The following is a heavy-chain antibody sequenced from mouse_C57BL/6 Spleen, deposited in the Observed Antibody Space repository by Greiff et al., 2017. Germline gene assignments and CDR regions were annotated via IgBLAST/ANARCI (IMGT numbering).Heavy chain of an antibody. CDR3: ERSRSITTVDFGG. J-gene: IGHJ2*01. CDR1: GYTFTSYS. D-gene: IGHD1-1*01. CDR2: INPCNGYT. Sequence: VQLQQSGAELVRPGASVKLSCKASGYTFTSYSMHWVKQRPGQGLEWIGYINPCNGYTKYTQKFKDKATLTADKSSSTAYMQLSRLTSADSADYDGERSRSITTVDFGGWGQGTTVTVST. V-gene: IGHV1-4*01.